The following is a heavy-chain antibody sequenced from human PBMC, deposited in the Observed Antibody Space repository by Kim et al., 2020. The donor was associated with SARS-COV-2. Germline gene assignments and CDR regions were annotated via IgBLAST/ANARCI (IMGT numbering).Heavy chain of an antibody. V-gene: IGHV3-23*01. J-gene: IGHJ4*02. CDR1: GFTFSSYA. D-gene: IGHD5-12*01. Sequence: GGSLRLSCAASGFTFSSYAMSWVRQAPGKGLEWVSAISGSGGSTYYADSVKARFTISRDNSKNTLYLQMNSLRAEDTAVYYCAKSPRGYNYGYYFDYWGQGTLVTVSS. CDR2: ISGSGGST. CDR3: AKSPRGYNYGYYFDY.